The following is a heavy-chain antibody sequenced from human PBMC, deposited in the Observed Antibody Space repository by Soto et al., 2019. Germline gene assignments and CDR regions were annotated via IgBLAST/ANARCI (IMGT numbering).Heavy chain of an antibody. J-gene: IGHJ4*02. D-gene: IGHD3-3*01. CDR3: AFDVNTGVVYFDN. CDR2: IIPMFGLP. Sequence: QVQLVQSGAEVKKPGSSVKVSCKVSGGTFSTYTISWVRQAPGQGLEWMGRIIPMFGLPNHAQKFQGRVTSTADKSTHTSYLEMTGLRFEDTAVYYCAFDVNTGVVYFDNWGQGPLVTVSS. CDR1: GGTFSTYT. V-gene: IGHV1-69*02.